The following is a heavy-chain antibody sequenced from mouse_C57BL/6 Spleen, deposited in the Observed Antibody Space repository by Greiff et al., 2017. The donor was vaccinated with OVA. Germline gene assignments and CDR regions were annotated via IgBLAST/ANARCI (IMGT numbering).Heavy chain of an antibody. CDR1: GYTFTSYW. V-gene: IGHV1-61*01. CDR2: IYPSDSET. CDR3: ASVVANYYAMDY. J-gene: IGHJ4*01. Sequence: VQLQQPGAELVRPGSSVKLSCKASGYTFTSYWMDWVKQRPGQGLEWIGNIYPSDSETHYNQKFKDKATLTVDKSSSTAYMQLSSLTSEDSAVYYCASVVANYYAMDYWGQGTSVTVSS. D-gene: IGHD1-1*01.